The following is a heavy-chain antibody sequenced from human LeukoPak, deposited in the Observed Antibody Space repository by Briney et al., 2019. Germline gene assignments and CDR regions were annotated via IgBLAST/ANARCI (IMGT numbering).Heavy chain of an antibody. CDR3: AKDRRPDY. Sequence: GGSLRLSCAASGFTVSSNYMSWVRQVPGKGLEWVSAISGSGGSTYYADSVKGRFTISRDNSKNTLYLQMNSLRAEDTAVYYCAKDRRPDYWGQGTLVTVSS. CDR1: GFTVSSNY. J-gene: IGHJ4*02. CDR2: ISGSGGST. V-gene: IGHV3-23*01.